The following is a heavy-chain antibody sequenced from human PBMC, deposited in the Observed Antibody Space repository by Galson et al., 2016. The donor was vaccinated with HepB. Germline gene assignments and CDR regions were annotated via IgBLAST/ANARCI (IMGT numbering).Heavy chain of an antibody. CDR3: ASAPAATESDY. CDR1: GFTFSGYW. CDR2: IKHDGSEK. J-gene: IGHJ4*02. D-gene: IGHD6-25*01. V-gene: IGHV3-7*01. Sequence: SLRLSCAASGFTFSGYWMTWVRQAPGKGLEWVANIKHDGSEKNYVDSVKGRFTISRDNAKNLVCLQMNSLRAEDTAMYYCASAPAATESDYWGQGTLVTVSP.